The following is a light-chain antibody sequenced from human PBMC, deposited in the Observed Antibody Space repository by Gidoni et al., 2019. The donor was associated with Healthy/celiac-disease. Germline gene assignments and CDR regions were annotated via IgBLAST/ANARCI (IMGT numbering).Light chain of an antibody. CDR3: QQYYSYPQT. CDR2: AAS. J-gene: IGKJ1*01. Sequence: AIRMTQSPSSFSASTGDSVTITCRASPGISSYLAWYQQKPGKAPKLLIYAASTLQSGVPSRFSGSGSGTDFTVTISCLQSEGFATYYCQQYYSYPQTFGQGTKVEIK. CDR1: PGISSY. V-gene: IGKV1-8*01.